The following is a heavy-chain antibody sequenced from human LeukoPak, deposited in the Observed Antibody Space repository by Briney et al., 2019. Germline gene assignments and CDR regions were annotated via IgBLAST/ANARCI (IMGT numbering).Heavy chain of an antibody. D-gene: IGHD3-10*01. CDR3: AIIRGRNS. CDR2: IGSSSNDI. J-gene: IGHJ4*02. Sequence: GGSLRLSCVVSGLTFTSYTMDWVRQAPGKGLEWLSSIGSSSNDIYYADSVKGRFTISRDNAKNSVLLQMNSLRAEDTALYYCAIIRGRNSWGQGTLVTVSS. CDR1: GLTFTSYT. V-gene: IGHV3-21*01.